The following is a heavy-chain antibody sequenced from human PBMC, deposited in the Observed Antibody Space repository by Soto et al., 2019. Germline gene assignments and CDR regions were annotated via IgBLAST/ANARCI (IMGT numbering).Heavy chain of an antibody. J-gene: IGHJ4*02. V-gene: IGHV1-3*01. CDR2: INAGNGDT. D-gene: IGHD5-12*01. CDR3: AIAISGYFT. Sequence: QVQLVQSGAEMKKPGASVKLSCKTSGINYNTYAIHWVRQAPGQGLEWMGWINAGNGDTRYSQNFQGRVTLTRDTSASTVYMDLDSLKSEDMGVYYCAIAISGYFTWGQVTLVTVSS. CDR1: GINYNTYA.